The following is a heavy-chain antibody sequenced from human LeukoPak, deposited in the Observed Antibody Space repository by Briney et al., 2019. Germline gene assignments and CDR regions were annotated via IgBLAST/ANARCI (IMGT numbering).Heavy chain of an antibody. Sequence: GGSLRLSCAASGFSFSAYGMHWVRQAPGKGLEWVAIIWADGSKVGYSDSVKGRFTVSRDNAKNTLYLQMNSLRVDDTAVYYCARADSTWANDFWGQGTLVTVSS. CDR1: GFSFSAYG. CDR2: IWADGSKV. D-gene: IGHD6-13*01. V-gene: IGHV3-33*01. CDR3: ARADSTWANDF. J-gene: IGHJ4*02.